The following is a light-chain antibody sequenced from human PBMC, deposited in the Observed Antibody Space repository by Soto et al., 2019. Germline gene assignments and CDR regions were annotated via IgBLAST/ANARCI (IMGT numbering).Light chain of an antibody. CDR1: QSVTTW. J-gene: IGKJ5*01. V-gene: IGKV1-5*03. CDR3: QHYSTYPLT. Sequence: DIQMTQSPSTLSASVGDRVTITCRASQSVTTWLAWYQQKPGKAPKLLIYKASNLESGLPSRFTGSGSGTEFTLTISSLQSDDFATYYCQHYSTYPLTFGQGTRLEIK. CDR2: KAS.